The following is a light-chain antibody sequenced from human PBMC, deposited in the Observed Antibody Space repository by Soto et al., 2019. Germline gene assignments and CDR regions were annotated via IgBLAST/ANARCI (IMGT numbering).Light chain of an antibody. Sequence: DVVLTQSPLSLPVTLGQPASISCRSSQSLVHGDGNTYFNWFHQRPGQSPRRPIYYVSERDSGVPDRFSGSGSGTDFTLKISRVEAEDVGIYYCMQGTRWPRTFGQGTKLEIK. CDR2: YVS. CDR1: QSLVHGDGNTY. V-gene: IGKV2-30*02. J-gene: IGKJ2*01. CDR3: MQGTRWPRT.